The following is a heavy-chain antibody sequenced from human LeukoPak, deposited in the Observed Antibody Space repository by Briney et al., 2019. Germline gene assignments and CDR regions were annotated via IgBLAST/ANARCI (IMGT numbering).Heavy chain of an antibody. Sequence: PGGSLRLSCAASGFTFGSYGMHWVRQAPGKGLEWVAVISYDGSNKYYADSVKGRFTISRDNSKNTLYLQMNSLRAEDTAVYYCAKEGYSSSWYYFDYWGQGTLVTVSS. CDR1: GFTFGSYG. D-gene: IGHD6-13*01. J-gene: IGHJ4*02. V-gene: IGHV3-30*18. CDR2: ISYDGSNK. CDR3: AKEGYSSSWYYFDY.